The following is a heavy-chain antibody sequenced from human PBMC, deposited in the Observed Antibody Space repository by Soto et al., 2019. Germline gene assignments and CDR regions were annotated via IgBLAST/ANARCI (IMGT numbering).Heavy chain of an antibody. Sequence: PGGSLRLSCAASGFTVSSNYMSWVRQAPGKGLEWVSVIYSGGSTYYADSVRGRFTISRDNSKNTLYLQMKSLRAEDTAVYYCATHHPATRHGMDLWGQGTTVTVSS. V-gene: IGHV3-53*01. CDR2: IYSGGST. CDR3: ATHHPATRHGMDL. J-gene: IGHJ6*02. CDR1: GFTVSSNY.